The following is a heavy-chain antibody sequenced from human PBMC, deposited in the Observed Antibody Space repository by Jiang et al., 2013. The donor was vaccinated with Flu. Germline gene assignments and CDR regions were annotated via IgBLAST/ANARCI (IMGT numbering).Heavy chain of an antibody. CDR1: GFTFSSYA. CDR3: AKDWGYGSGSYFPHY. CDR2: ISGGGGDT. J-gene: IGHJ4*02. Sequence: QLLESGGVVVQPGGSLRLSCAASGFTFSSYAMTWVRQAPGKGLEWVSAISGGGGDTNYADSVKGRFTISRDNFKNTLYLQMNSLRAEDTAIYYCAKDWGYGSGSYFPHYWGQGTLVTVSS. V-gene: IGHV3-23*01. D-gene: IGHD3-10*01.